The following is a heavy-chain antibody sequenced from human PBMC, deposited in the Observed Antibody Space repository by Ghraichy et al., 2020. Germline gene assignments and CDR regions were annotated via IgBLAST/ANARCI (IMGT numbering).Heavy chain of an antibody. CDR3: ARDRGDGYNSDDAFDI. V-gene: IGHV4-59*01. J-gene: IGHJ3*02. Sequence: SETLSLTCTVSGGSISSYYWSWIRQPPGKGLEWIGYIYYSGSTNYNPSLKSRVTISVDTSKNQFSLKLSSVTAADTAVYYCARDRGDGYNSDDAFDIWGQGTMVTVSS. D-gene: IGHD5-24*01. CDR1: GGSISSYY. CDR2: IYYSGST.